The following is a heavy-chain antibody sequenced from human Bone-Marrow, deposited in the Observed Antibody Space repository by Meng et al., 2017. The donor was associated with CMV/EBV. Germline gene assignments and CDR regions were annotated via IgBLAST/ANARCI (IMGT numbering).Heavy chain of an antibody. CDR3: ARGESGYPNWFDS. Sequence: GESLKISCAAFGFTFSSYSMNWVRQAPGKGLEWVSSISSSSSYIYYADSVKGRFTISRDNAKNSLYLQMNSLRAEDTAVYYCARGESGYPNWFDSWGQGTRVTVSS. D-gene: IGHD3-22*01. CDR1: GFTFSSYS. CDR2: ISSSSSYI. V-gene: IGHV3-21*01. J-gene: IGHJ5*01.